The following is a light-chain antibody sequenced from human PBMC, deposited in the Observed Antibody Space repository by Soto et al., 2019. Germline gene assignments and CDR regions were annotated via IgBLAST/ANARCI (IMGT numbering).Light chain of an antibody. CDR1: QGISNY. CDR3: QKYNSALPIT. CDR2: AAS. V-gene: IGKV1-27*01. Sequence: DIQMTQSPSSLSASVGDRVTITCRASQGISNYLAWYQQNPGKVPKLLIYAASTLQSGVPSRFSGSGSGTDFTLTISSLQPEDVATYYCQKYNSALPITFGQGTRLEIK. J-gene: IGKJ5*01.